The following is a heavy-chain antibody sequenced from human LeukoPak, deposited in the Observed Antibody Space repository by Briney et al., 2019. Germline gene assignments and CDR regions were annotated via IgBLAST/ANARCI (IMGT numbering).Heavy chain of an antibody. V-gene: IGHV4-39*07. J-gene: IGHJ5*02. Sequence: TPSETLSLTCTVSGGSISSSSYYWGWIRQPPGKGLEWIGSIYYSGSTYYNPSLKSRVTISVDTSKNQFSLKLSSVTAADTAVYYCARVPEEYSSSWFNPWGQGTLVTVSS. D-gene: IGHD6-6*01. CDR2: IYYSGST. CDR1: GGSISSSSYY. CDR3: ARVPEEYSSSWFNP.